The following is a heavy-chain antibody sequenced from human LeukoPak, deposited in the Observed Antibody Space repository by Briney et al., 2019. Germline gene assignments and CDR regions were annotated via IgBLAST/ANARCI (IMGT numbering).Heavy chain of an antibody. D-gene: IGHD2-15*01. Sequence: GGSLRLSCAASGFTVSSNYMNWVRQAPGKGLEWVSVIYSGGSTYYADSVKGRFTISRDNSKNTLYLQINSLRAEDTAVYYCARGRRYCSGGSCYSKANYYYYYMDVWGKGTTVTISS. V-gene: IGHV3-53*01. CDR1: GFTVSSNY. CDR2: IYSGGST. CDR3: ARGRRYCSGGSCYSKANYYYYYMDV. J-gene: IGHJ6*03.